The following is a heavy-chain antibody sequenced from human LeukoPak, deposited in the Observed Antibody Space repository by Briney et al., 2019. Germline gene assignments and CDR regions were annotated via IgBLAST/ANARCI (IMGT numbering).Heavy chain of an antibody. D-gene: IGHD3-10*01. CDR3: AKDLSGYYGSGTYYNN. CDR2: ISWNSGYI. Sequence: PGGSLRLYCAASGFAFDDYAMHWVRQAPGKGLEWVSGISWNSGYIGYADSVKGRFTISRDNAKSSLYLQMNSLRAEDTALYYCAKDLSGYYGSGTYYNNWGQGTLVTVSS. CDR1: GFAFDDYA. J-gene: IGHJ4*02. V-gene: IGHV3-9*01.